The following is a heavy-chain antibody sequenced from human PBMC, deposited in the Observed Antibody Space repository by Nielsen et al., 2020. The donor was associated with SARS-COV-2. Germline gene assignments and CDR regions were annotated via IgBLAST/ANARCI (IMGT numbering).Heavy chain of an antibody. Sequence: GSLRLSCTVSGGSISSYYWSWIRQPPGKGLEWIGYIYYSGSTNYNPSLKSRVTISVDTSKNQFSLKLSSVTAADTAVYYCARTRDSSGYWDPRSGMDVWGQGTTVTVSS. J-gene: IGHJ6*02. CDR3: ARTRDSSGYWDPRSGMDV. CDR1: GGSISSYY. D-gene: IGHD3-22*01. V-gene: IGHV4-59*01. CDR2: IYYSGST.